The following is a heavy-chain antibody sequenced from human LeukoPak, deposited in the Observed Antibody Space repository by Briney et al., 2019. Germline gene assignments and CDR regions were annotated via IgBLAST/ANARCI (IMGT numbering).Heavy chain of an antibody. J-gene: IGHJ5*02. D-gene: IGHD3-22*01. CDR2: IYYSGST. Sequence: SETLSLTCTVSGGSISSYYWSWIRQPPGKGLEWIGYIYYSGSTNYNPSLKSRVTISVDTSKNQFSLKLSSMTAADTAVYYCARGKYYDSSEFDPWSQETLVTVSS. CDR3: ARGKYYDSSEFDP. V-gene: IGHV4-59*01. CDR1: GGSISSYY.